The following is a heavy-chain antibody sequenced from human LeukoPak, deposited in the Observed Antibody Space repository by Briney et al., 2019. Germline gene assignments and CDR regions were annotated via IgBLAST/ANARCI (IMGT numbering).Heavy chain of an antibody. V-gene: IGHV3-74*01. D-gene: IGHD1-1*01. CDR2: SNHDGTYT. CDR1: GFTLSDYW. J-gene: IGHJ4*02. Sequence: GGSLRLSCAASGFTLSDYWMHWVRRSPGKGLVSVSRSNHDGTYTDYADAVKGRFTISRDNAKNTLYLQVNSLGVEDTAVYYCVRGTRAWNGVDYWGQGTLVTVSS. CDR3: VRGTRAWNGVDY.